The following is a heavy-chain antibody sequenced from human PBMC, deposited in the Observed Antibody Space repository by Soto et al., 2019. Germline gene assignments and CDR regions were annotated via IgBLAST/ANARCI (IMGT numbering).Heavy chain of an antibody. J-gene: IGHJ3*02. CDR1: GFTFGDYA. CDR2: IRSKAYGGTT. D-gene: IGHD3-9*01. CDR3: TRALLRYFDWLFTNDAFDI. V-gene: IGHV3-49*04. Sequence: GGSLRLSCTASGFTFGDYAMSWVRQAPGKGLEWVGFIRSKAYGGTTEYAASVKGRFTISRDDSKSIAYLQMNSLKTEDTAVYYCTRALLRYFDWLFTNDAFDIWDQGTMVTVSS.